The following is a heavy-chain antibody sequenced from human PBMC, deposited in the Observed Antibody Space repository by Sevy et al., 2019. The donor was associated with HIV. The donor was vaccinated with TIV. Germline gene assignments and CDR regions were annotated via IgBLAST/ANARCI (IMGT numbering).Heavy chain of an antibody. Sequence: GGSLRLSCAASGFTFDDYAMHWVRQAPGKGLEWVSGISWNSGGIGYADSVKGRFTISRDNAKNSLYLQMNRLRAEDTALYYCAKDINLMGAAVAGLFDYWGQGTLVTVSS. J-gene: IGHJ4*02. CDR2: ISWNSGGI. V-gene: IGHV3-9*01. CDR1: GFTFDDYA. D-gene: IGHD6-19*01. CDR3: AKDINLMGAAVAGLFDY.